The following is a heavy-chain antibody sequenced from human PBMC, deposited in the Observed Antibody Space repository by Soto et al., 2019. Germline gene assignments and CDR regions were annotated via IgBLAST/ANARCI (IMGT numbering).Heavy chain of an antibody. D-gene: IGHD3-16*01. V-gene: IGHV1-3*01. CDR2: INAGNGDT. J-gene: IGHJ3*02. CDR1: GYTFTSYG. CDR3: VGSAGGSPPWFDI. Sequence: ASVKVSCKASGYTFTSYGISWVRQAPGQSLGWMGWINAGNGDTKYSQNFQGRVTNTRDTSASTADMELSSLRYEDTAVYYCVGSAGGSPPWFDIWGQGTMVTVSS.